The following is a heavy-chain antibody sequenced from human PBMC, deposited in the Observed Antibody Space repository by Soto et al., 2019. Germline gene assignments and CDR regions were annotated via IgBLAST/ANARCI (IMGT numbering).Heavy chain of an antibody. J-gene: IGHJ4*02. CDR3: ARDMGVGATTYYFDY. D-gene: IGHD1-26*01. V-gene: IGHV3-33*01. Sequence: PGGSLRLSCAASGFAFSSYGMHWVRQAPGKGLEWVAVIWYDGSNKYYADSVKGRFTISRDNSKNTLYLQMNSLRAEDTAVYYCARDMGVGATTYYFDYWGQGTLVTVSS. CDR2: IWYDGSNK. CDR1: GFAFSSYG.